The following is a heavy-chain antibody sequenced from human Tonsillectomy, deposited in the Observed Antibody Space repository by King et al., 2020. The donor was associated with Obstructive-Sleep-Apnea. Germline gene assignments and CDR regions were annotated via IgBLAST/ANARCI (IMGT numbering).Heavy chain of an antibody. V-gene: IGHV3-9*01. CDR2: INWNSGNI. D-gene: IGHD3-9*01. J-gene: IGHJ4*02. CDR1: GFTFENYA. Sequence: VQLVESGGGLVHPGRSLRLSCAASGFTFENYAMHWVRQVPGKGLEWVSGINWNSGNIAYADSVKGRFIISRDNAKNSLYLQMNSLRPEDTALYYCAKDIGDFDWLLPEWGQGTLVTVSS. CDR3: AKDIGDFDWLLPE.